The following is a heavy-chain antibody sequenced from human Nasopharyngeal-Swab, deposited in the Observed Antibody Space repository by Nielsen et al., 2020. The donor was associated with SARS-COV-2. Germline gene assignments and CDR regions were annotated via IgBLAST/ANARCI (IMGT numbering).Heavy chain of an antibody. CDR3: ARGWNYYDSSGYYRGYFDL. CDR2: INSDGSST. J-gene: IGHJ2*01. D-gene: IGHD3-22*01. V-gene: IGHV3-74*01. Sequence: WIRQPPGPGLVWVSRINSDGSSTSYADSVTGRFTISRDHAKNTLYLQRNSRRAEDTAVYYCARGWNYYDSSGYYRGYFDLWGRGTLVTVSS.